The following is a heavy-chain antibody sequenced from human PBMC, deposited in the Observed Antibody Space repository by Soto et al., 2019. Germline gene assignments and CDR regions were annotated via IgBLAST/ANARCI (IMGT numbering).Heavy chain of an antibody. V-gene: IGHV3-33*01. D-gene: IGHD5-18*01. CDR3: ARGARIQRWYHLDY. CDR1: GFTFSSYG. Sequence: QVQLVESGGGVVQPGRSLRLSCAASGFTFSSYGMHWVRQAPGKGLEWVAVIWYDGSNKYYADSVKGRFTISRDNSKNTLYLQMNSLRAEDTAVYYCARGARIQRWYHLDYWGQGTLVTVSS. J-gene: IGHJ4*02. CDR2: IWYDGSNK.